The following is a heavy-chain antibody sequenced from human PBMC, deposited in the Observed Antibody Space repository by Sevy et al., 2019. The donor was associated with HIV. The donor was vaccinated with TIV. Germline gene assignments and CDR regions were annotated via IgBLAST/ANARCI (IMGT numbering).Heavy chain of an antibody. CDR3: ARVWECTGGVCYFMDV. Sequence: GGSMRLSCAASGFTFSSYWMSWVRQAPGKGLEWVANIKKDGREKYYVDSGKGGFTISRDKAKNSRYLKMNSLRDEGTAVYYCARVWECTGGVCYFMDVWGQGTTVTVSS. CDR1: GFTFSSYW. D-gene: IGHD2-8*02. J-gene: IGHJ6*02. CDR2: IKKDGREK. V-gene: IGHV3-7*03.